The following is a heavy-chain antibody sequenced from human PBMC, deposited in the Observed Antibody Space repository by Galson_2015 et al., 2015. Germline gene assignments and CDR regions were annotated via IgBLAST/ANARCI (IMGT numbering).Heavy chain of an antibody. D-gene: IGHD5-12*01. CDR1: GFTFDDYA. Sequence: SLRLSCAASGFTFDDYAMHWVRQAPGKGLEWVSGISWNGGRLDYADSVKGRFTISRDNAKNSLYLQMNSLRAEDTALYYCAKDRGYDSHHYYYYGLYVWGQGTTVTVS. CDR3: AKDRGYDSHHYYYYGLYV. J-gene: IGHJ6*02. V-gene: IGHV3-9*01. CDR2: ISWNGGRL.